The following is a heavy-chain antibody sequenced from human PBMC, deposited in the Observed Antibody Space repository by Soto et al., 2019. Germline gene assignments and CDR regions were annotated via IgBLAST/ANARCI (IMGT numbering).Heavy chain of an antibody. CDR2: IYYSGST. Sequence: SETLSLTCTVSGGSISSYYWSWIRQPPGKGLEWIGHIYYSGSTNNNPSLKSRVTISVDTSKNQFSLKLSSVTAADTAVYYCARILGYCSSTSCLPRFDPWGQGALVTVSS. CDR1: GGSISSYY. D-gene: IGHD2-2*01. V-gene: IGHV4-59*08. CDR3: ARILGYCSSTSCLPRFDP. J-gene: IGHJ5*02.